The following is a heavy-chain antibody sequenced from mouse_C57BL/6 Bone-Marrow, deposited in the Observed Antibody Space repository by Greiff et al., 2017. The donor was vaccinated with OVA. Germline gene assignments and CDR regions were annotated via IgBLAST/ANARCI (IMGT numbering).Heavy chain of an antibody. D-gene: IGHD2-4*01. J-gene: IGHJ1*03. V-gene: IGHV1-50*01. Sequence: QVQLQQPGAELVKPGASVKLSCKASGYTFTSYWMQWVKQRPGQGLEWIGEIDPSDSYTNYNQTFKGKATLTVDTTSSTAYMQLSSLTSEDSAVYYCAREGYDYDEGWYFDVWGTGTTVTVSS. CDR2: IDPSDSYT. CDR3: AREGYDYDEGWYFDV. CDR1: GYTFTSYW.